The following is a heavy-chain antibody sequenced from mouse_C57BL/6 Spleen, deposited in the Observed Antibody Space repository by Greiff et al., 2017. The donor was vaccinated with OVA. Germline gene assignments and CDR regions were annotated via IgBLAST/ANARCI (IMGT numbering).Heavy chain of an antibody. Sequence: VQLVESGAGLVKPGASVKISCKASGYAFSSYGMNWVQQRPGKGLEWIGQIYPGDGDTNYNGKFKGKATLTADKSSSTAYLQLSRLTSEDSAVYFCARILRWHFDVWGKGTTVTVSA. CDR1: GYAFSSYG. J-gene: IGHJ1*03. CDR2: IYPGDGDT. D-gene: IGHD3-2*02. CDR3: ARILRWHFDV. V-gene: IGHV1-80*01.